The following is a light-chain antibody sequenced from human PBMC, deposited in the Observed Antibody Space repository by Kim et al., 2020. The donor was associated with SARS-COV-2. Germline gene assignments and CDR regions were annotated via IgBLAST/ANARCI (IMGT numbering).Light chain of an antibody. Sequence: VSPGQTASITCSGDTLGDKYACWYQQKPGQSPVLVIYQDSKRPSGIPERFSGSNSGNTATLTISGTQAMDEADYYCQAWDSSAVVFGGGTQLTVL. CDR2: QDS. CDR3: QAWDSSAVV. CDR1: TLGDKY. V-gene: IGLV3-1*01. J-gene: IGLJ2*01.